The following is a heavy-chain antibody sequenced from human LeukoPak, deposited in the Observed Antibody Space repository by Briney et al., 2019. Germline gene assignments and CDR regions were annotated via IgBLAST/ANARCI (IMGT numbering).Heavy chain of an antibody. V-gene: IGHV4-31*03. CDR2: IYFSGST. Sequence: PSETLSLTCTVSGGSISSGDYYWSWIRQHPGKGLEWIGYIYFSGSTYYNPSLKSRVIVSVDTSKNQSSLKLSSVTAADTAVYYCAREVAGIQLFDYWGQGTLVTVSS. CDR3: AREVAGIQLFDY. CDR1: GGSISSGDYY. D-gene: IGHD5-18*01. J-gene: IGHJ4*02.